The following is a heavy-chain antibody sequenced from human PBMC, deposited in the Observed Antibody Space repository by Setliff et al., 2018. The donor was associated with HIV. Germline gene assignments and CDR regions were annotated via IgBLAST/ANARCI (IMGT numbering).Heavy chain of an antibody. J-gene: IGHJ4*02. CDR3: ARGEYNSGWYDVHYYFDN. CDR2: ISTYNRDT. D-gene: IGHD6-19*01. V-gene: IGHV1-18*01. CDR1: GYTFLSYG. Sequence: ASVKVSCKVSGYTFLSYGISWVRQAPGQGLEWMGWISTYNRDTNSAQKFEDRLSLSTNSSTSTAYMELRSLRSDDTAIYYCARGEYNSGWYDVHYYFDNWGQGTLVTVSS.